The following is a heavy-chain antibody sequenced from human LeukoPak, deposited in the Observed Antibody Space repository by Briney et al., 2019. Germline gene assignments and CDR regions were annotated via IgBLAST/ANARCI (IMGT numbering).Heavy chain of an antibody. CDR2: IYSGGYT. J-gene: IGHJ4*02. D-gene: IGHD3-10*01. Sequence: GGSLRLSCAASGFTVGSNYVTWVRQAPGKGLEWVSVIYSGGYTYYAESVKGRFTISRDNSNNTVYLQMNSLRAEDTAVYYCAKYGSGSYFAYWGQGTLVTVSS. V-gene: IGHV3-53*01. CDR1: GFTVGSNY. CDR3: AKYGSGSYFAY.